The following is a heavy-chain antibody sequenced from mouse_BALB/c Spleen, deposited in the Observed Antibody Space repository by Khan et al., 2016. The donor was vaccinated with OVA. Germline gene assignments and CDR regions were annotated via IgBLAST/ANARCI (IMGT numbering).Heavy chain of an antibody. J-gene: IGHJ3*01. V-gene: IGHV1-77*01. CDR3: AKNDASWFAY. CDR2: IYPGSGTT. CDR1: GYTFTDYV. Sequence: VQLQESGPELMKPGASVNISCKASGYTFTDYVINWVKQRTGQGLEWIGEIYPGSGTTYYNEKFKGKATLTADKSSNTAYMQLSSLTSEDSAVYFCAKNDASWFAYWGQGTLVTVSA.